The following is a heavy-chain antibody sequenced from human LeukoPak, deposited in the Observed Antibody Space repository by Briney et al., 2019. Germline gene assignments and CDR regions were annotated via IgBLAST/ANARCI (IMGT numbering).Heavy chain of an antibody. Sequence: GGSLRLSCAASGFTFSSYAMSWVRQAPGKGLEWVSAISGSGGSTYYADSVKGRFTISRDNSKNTLYLQMNSLRAEDMAVYYCAKDRRGRFLEWDYYFDYWGQGTLVTVSS. V-gene: IGHV3-23*01. J-gene: IGHJ4*02. D-gene: IGHD3-3*01. CDR2: ISGSGGST. CDR3: AKDRRGRFLEWDYYFDY. CDR1: GFTFSSYA.